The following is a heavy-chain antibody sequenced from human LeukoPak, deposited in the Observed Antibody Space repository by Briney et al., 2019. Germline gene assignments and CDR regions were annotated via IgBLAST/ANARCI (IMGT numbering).Heavy chain of an antibody. CDR1: GFTFNRNW. V-gene: IGHV3-7*04. J-gene: IGHJ4*02. Sequence: GGSLRLSCAASGFTFNRNWMSWLRQAPGKGLEWVANIKEDGSVKNHEDSVKGRFTISRDNAANSVSLLLNSLRAEDTAVYYCARDVGKGYFDYWGQGTLVTVSS. CDR3: ARDVGKGYFDY. CDR2: IKEDGSVK.